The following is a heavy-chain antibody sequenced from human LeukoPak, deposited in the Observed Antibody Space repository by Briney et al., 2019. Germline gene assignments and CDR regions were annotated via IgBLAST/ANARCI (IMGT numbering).Heavy chain of an antibody. J-gene: IGHJ4*02. CDR3: AKSGYNYDSDAYAFIDY. Sequence: GGSLRLSCAASGFTVSSYSMNWVRQAPGKGLEWVSSISSSSSYIYYADSVKGRFTISRDNAKNSLYLQMSSLRVEDTAVYYCAKSGYNYDSDAYAFIDYWGQGTLVTVSS. CDR1: GFTVSSYS. V-gene: IGHV3-21*04. CDR2: ISSSSSYI. D-gene: IGHD3-22*01.